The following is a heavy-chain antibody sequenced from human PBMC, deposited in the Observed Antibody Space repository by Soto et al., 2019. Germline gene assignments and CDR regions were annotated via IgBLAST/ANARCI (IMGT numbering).Heavy chain of an antibody. V-gene: IGHV1-69*02. CDR3: ASHYGDYNAFDI. Sequence: SVKVSCKASGGTFSSYTISWVRQASGQGLEWMGRIIPILGIANYAQKFQGRVTITADKSTSTAYMELSSLRSEDTAVYYCASHYGDYNAFDISGQGTMVTVSS. CDR2: IIPILGIA. D-gene: IGHD4-17*01. CDR1: GGTFSSYT. J-gene: IGHJ3*02.